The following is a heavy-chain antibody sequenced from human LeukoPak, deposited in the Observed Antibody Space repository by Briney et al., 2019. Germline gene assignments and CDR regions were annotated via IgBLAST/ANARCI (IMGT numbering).Heavy chain of an antibody. V-gene: IGHV1-2*02. D-gene: IGHD6-6*01. CDR3: ARDLLLYSSSSGADY. CDR2: INPNSGGT. Sequence: ASVKVSCKASGYTFTGYYMHWVRQAPGQGLEWMGWINPNSGGTNYAQKFKGRVTMTRDTSISTAYMELSRLRSDDTAVYYCARDLLLYSSSSGADYWGQGTLVTVSS. CDR1: GYTFTGYY. J-gene: IGHJ4*02.